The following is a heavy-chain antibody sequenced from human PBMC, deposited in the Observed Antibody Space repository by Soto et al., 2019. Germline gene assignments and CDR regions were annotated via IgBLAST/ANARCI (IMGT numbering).Heavy chain of an antibody. CDR2: INPNSGGT. V-gene: IGHV1-2*02. D-gene: IGHD2-2*01. CDR1: GYTFTDYY. Sequence: ASVKVSCKASGYTFTDYYMHWVRQAPGQGLEWMGWINPNSGGTNYAQKFQGRVTMTRVTSISTAYMELSSLRSDDTALYYCAKDPNIVVVPAATGGMAVWGQGTTVTVSS. CDR3: AKDPNIVVVPAATGGMAV. J-gene: IGHJ6*02.